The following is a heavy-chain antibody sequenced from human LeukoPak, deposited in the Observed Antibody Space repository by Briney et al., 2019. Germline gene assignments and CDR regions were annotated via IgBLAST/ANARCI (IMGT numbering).Heavy chain of an antibody. CDR2: ITDSGGRT. V-gene: IGHV3-23*01. CDR3: AKERQTTTAFDS. Sequence: PGGSLRLSCAASGFTFSSHGMSWVRQAPGKGLEWVSLITDSGGRTYYADSVKGRFTISRDNSKNTLYLQMSSLRVEDTAIYYCAKERQTTTAFDSWGQGTLVTVSS. CDR1: GFTFSSHG. J-gene: IGHJ4*02. D-gene: IGHD4-17*01.